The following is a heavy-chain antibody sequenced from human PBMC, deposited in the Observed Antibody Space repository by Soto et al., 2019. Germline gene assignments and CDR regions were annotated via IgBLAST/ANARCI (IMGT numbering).Heavy chain of an antibody. J-gene: IGHJ4*02. D-gene: IGHD4-17*01. CDR1: GFTFSSYA. Sequence: QVQLVESGGGVVQPGRSLRLSCAASGFTFSSYAMHWVRQAPGKGLEWVAVISYDGSNKYYADSVKGRFTISRDNSKNTLYLQMNSLRAEDTAVYYCARERDGGWGGYFDYWGQGTLVTVSS. V-gene: IGHV3-30-3*01. CDR3: ARERDGGWGGYFDY. CDR2: ISYDGSNK.